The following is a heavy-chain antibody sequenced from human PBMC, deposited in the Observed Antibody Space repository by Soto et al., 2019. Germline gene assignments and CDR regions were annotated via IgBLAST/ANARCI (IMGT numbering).Heavy chain of an antibody. CDR1: GYTFASYA. J-gene: IGHJ4*02. CDR3: ARRADDY. CDR2: ISPYNGNT. V-gene: IGHV1-18*01. Sequence: QVQLAQSGGEVKRPGASVRVSCKASGYTFASYAIAWVRQAPGQGLEWMGWISPYNGNTYYAQSLQGRVTMTADTSTSTAYMDLKDLRSDDTAVYYCARRADDYWGQGTLVTVSS.